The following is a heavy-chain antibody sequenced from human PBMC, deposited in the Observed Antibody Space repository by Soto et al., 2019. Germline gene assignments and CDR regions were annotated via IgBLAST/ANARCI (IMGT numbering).Heavy chain of an antibody. CDR1: GGSISSGGYY. D-gene: IGHD3-22*01. V-gene: IGHV4-31*03. Sequence: SETLSLTCTVSGGSISSGGYYWSWIRQHPGKGLEWIGYIYYSGSTYYNPSLKSRVTISVDTSKNQFSLKLSSVTAADTAVYYCARGPHDLYYYDSSGFPPQPLDYWGQGTLVTVSS. CDR2: IYYSGST. CDR3: ARGPHDLYYYDSSGFPPQPLDY. J-gene: IGHJ4*02.